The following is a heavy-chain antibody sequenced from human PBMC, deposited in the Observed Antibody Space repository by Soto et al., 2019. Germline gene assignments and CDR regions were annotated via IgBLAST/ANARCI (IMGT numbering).Heavy chain of an antibody. CDR3: ARASGYVSGWYHDY. D-gene: IGHD6-19*01. Sequence: SVKVSCKASGGTFSSDAVSWVRQAPGQGLEWMGGLIPILGTTHYAQKFQGRVTITADESTNTAYMELSGLRSDDTAVYYCARASGYVSGWYHDYWGQGTRVTVSS. CDR2: LIPILGTT. CDR1: GGTFSSDA. J-gene: IGHJ4*02. V-gene: IGHV1-69*13.